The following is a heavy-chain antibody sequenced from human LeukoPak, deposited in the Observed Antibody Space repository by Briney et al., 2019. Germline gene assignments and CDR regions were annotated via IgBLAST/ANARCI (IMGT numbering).Heavy chain of an antibody. D-gene: IGHD3-9*01. CDR3: ARAALRYFDWLLDY. J-gene: IGHJ4*02. Sequence: KPSETLSLTCTVSGGSISSGSYYWSWIRQPAGKGLEWIGRIYTSGSTNYNPSLKSRVTISVDTSKNQFSLKLSSVTVADTAVYYCARAALRYFDWLLDYWGQGTLVTVSS. CDR1: GGSISSGSYY. V-gene: IGHV4-61*02. CDR2: IYTSGST.